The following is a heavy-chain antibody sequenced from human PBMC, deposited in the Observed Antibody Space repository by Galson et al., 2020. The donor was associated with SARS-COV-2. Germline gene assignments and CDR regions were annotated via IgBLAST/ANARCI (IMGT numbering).Heavy chain of an antibody. CDR3: AREGDYYDSSGYPLYYYMDV. CDR1: GDSVSSNSAA. D-gene: IGHD3-22*01. J-gene: IGHJ6*03. Sequence: SQTLSLTCAISGDSVSSNSAAWNWIRQSPSRGLEWLGRTYYRSKWYNDYAVSVKSRITINPDTSKNQFSLQLNSVTPEDTAVYYCAREGDYYDSSGYPLYYYMDVWGKGTTVTVSS. V-gene: IGHV6-1*01. CDR2: TYYRSKWYN.